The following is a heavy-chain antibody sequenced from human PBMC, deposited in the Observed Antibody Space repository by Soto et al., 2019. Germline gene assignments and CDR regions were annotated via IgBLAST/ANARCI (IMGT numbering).Heavy chain of an antibody. CDR3: ARGFTGISPYYYYYGMDV. D-gene: IGHD3-3*02. CDR1: RGSVSSATYY. CDR2: IYYSGST. Sequence: SETLSLTCTVSRGSVSSATYYWNWIRQPPGKPLEWIGYIYYSGSTYYNPSLKSRVTISVDTSKNQFSLKLSSVTAADTAVYYCARGFTGISPYYYYYGMDVWGQGTTVTVSS. J-gene: IGHJ6*02. V-gene: IGHV4-61*01.